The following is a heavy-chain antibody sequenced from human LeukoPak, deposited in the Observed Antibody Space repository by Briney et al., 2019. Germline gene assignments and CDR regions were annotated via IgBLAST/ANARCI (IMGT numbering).Heavy chain of an antibody. CDR2: IWYDGSNE. Sequence: PGGSLRLSCAASGFTFSSYGMHWVRQAPGKGLEWVAVIWYDGSNEYYADSVKGRFTISGDNSKNTLYVQMNSLRAEDTAVYYCAREVDCSGGRCYRGEFDYWGQGTLVTVSS. CDR1: GFTFSSYG. CDR3: AREVDCSGGRCYRGEFDY. V-gene: IGHV3-33*01. J-gene: IGHJ4*02. D-gene: IGHD2-15*01.